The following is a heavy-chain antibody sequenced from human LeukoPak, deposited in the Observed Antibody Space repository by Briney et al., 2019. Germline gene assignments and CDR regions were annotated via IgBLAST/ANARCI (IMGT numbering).Heavy chain of an antibody. D-gene: IGHD6-6*01. J-gene: IGHJ4*02. CDR1: GFTFSSYW. Sequence: GGSLRLSCAASGFTFSSYWMSWVRQAPGKGLEWVANIKQDGSEKYYVDSVKGRFTISRDNAKNSLYLQMNSLRAEDTAVYYCARAHSSSLPLTYRYWRQGTLVTVSS. CDR2: IKQDGSEK. V-gene: IGHV3-7*01. CDR3: ARAHSSSLPLTYRY.